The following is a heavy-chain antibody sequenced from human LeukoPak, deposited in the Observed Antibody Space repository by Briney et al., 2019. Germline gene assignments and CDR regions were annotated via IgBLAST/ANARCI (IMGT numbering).Heavy chain of an antibody. CDR1: GFTFGTYW. CDR2: INNDGSGT. CDR3: ARGNSGWTD. J-gene: IGHJ4*02. D-gene: IGHD6-19*01. Sequence: GGSLRLSCAASGFTFGTYWMHWVRQAPGKGLVWVSRINNDGSGTIYADSVKGRFTISRDNAKNMLYLQVNSLRAEDTAVYYCARGNSGWTDWGQGTLVTVSS. V-gene: IGHV3-74*01.